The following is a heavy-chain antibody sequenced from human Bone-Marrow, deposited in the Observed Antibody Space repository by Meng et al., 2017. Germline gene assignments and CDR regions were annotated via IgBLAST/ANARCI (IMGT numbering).Heavy chain of an antibody. CDR3: ARAVPSAGYVMDV. CDR1: GGSSSGYY. V-gene: IGHV4-34*01. D-gene: IGHD6-25*01. CDR2: INHSVST. Sequence: SETLSLTCAVYGGSSSGYYWSWIRQPPGKGLEWIGEINHSVSTNYNPSLKSRVTISVDTTKNQFSLKLSSVTAADTAVYYCARAVPSAGYVMDVWGQGTTVTVSS. J-gene: IGHJ6*02.